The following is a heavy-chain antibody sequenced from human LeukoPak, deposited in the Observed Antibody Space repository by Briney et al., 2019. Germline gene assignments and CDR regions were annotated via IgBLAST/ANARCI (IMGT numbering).Heavy chain of an antibody. J-gene: IGHJ4*02. CDR3: ARDTLLEYCSGGSCYSEDY. Sequence: SVKVSCKASGYTFTRYCMHWVRQAPGQGLDWMGWISAYNGNTNYAQKLQGRVTMTTDTSTSTAYMELRSLRSDDTAVYYCARDTLLEYCSGGSCYSEDYWGQGTLVTVSS. D-gene: IGHD2-15*01. CDR1: GYTFTRYC. CDR2: ISAYNGNT. V-gene: IGHV1-18*04.